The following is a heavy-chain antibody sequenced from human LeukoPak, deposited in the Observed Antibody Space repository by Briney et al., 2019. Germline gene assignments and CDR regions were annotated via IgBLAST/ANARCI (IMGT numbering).Heavy chain of an antibody. CDR1: GLTFSNFK. CDR3: AKLNWGVDY. V-gene: IGHV3-48*03. D-gene: IGHD7-27*01. CDR2: ISDSGRTT. J-gene: IGHJ4*02. Sequence: GGSLRLSCAVSGLTFSNFKMNWVRQAPGKGLEWVSYISDSGRTTFYADSVKGRFTISRDNAKNSLYLQMSSLRVEDTAVYYCAKLNWGVDYWGQGTLVTVSS.